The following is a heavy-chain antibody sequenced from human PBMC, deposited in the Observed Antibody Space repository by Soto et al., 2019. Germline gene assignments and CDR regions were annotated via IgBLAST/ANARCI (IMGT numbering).Heavy chain of an antibody. CDR3: ARVVYGDSSNWYFDL. Sequence: ASVKVSCKASGDIFTNYAISWVRQAPGQGLEWMGGIIPIFGAANYAQKFQGRVTIIADESTSTTYMDLSSLRSEDTAIYFCARVVYGDSSNWYFDLWGRGTLVTV. CDR1: GDIFTNYA. CDR2: IIPIFGAA. D-gene: IGHD4-17*01. V-gene: IGHV1-69*13. J-gene: IGHJ2*01.